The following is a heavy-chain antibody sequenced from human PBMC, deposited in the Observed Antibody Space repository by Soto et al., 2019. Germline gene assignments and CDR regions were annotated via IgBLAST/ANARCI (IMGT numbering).Heavy chain of an antibody. V-gene: IGHV1-69*06. D-gene: IGHD2-21*02. CDR2: IIPIFGTA. Sequence: QVQLVQSGAEVKKPGSSVKVSCKASGGTFSSYAISWVRQAPGQGLEWMGGIIPIFGTANYAQKFQGRVTITANKSTSTAYMELSSLRSEDTAVYYCARAEPRVVTATPHFDYWGQGTLVTVSS. CDR3: ARAEPRVVTATPHFDY. J-gene: IGHJ4*02. CDR1: GGTFSSYA.